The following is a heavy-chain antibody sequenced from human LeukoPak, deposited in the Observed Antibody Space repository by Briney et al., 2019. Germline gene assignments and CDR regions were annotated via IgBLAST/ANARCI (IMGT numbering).Heavy chain of an antibody. J-gene: IGHJ4*02. D-gene: IGHD3-22*01. V-gene: IGHV4-59*01. CDR1: GGSISSYY. CDR3: ARGQHFHDSTGYYN. Sequence: PSETLSLTCTVSGGSISSYYWSWIRQPPGKGLEWIGYIYYSGSTNYNPSLKSRVTMSLDTSKNQFSLKLSSVTAADTAVYYCARGQHFHDSTGYYNWGQGTLVTVSS. CDR2: IYYSGST.